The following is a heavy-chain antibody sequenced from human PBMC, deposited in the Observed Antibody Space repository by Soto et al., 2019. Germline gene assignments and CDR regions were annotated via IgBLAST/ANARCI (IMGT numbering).Heavy chain of an antibody. CDR3: ARVVGATHY. Sequence: SVKVSCRASVGTFSSYAISWVRQAPGQGLEWMGGIIPIFGTANYAQKFQGRVTITADESTSTAYMELSSLRSEDTAVYYCARVVGATHYWGQGTLVTVSS. V-gene: IGHV1-69*13. J-gene: IGHJ4*02. D-gene: IGHD1-26*01. CDR1: VGTFSSYA. CDR2: IIPIFGTA.